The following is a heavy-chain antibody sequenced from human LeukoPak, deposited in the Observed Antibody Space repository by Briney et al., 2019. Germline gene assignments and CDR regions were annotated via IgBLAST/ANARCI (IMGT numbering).Heavy chain of an antibody. CDR1: GFTFSSYG. CDR3: ARVGQWQAAGVDY. D-gene: IGHD6-19*01. Sequence: GGSLRLSCAASGFTFSSYGMHWVRQAPGKGLEWVAVISYDGSNKYYADSVKGRFTISRDNAKNSLYLQMNSLRAEDTAVYYCARVGQWQAAGVDYWGQGTLVTVSS. J-gene: IGHJ4*02. V-gene: IGHV3-30*03. CDR2: ISYDGSNK.